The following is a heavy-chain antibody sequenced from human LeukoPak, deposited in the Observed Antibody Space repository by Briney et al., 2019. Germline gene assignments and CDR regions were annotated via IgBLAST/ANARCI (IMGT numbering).Heavy chain of an antibody. J-gene: IGHJ4*02. V-gene: IGHV1-3*01. CDR2: INAGNGNT. Sequence: ASVKVSCKASGYTFTSYAMHWVRQAPGQRLEWMGWINAGNGNTKYSQKFQGRVTIARDTSASTAYMELSSLRSEDTAVYYCARGPLWFGELFPDYWGQGILVTVSS. CDR3: ARGPLWFGELFPDY. CDR1: GYTFTSYA. D-gene: IGHD3-10*01.